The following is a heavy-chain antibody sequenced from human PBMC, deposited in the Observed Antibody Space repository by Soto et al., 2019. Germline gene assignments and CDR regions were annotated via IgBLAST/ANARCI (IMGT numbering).Heavy chain of an antibody. J-gene: IGHJ6*02. Sequence: SETLSLTCTVSGGSISSYYWSWIRQPPGKGLEWIGYIYYSGSTNYNPSLKSRVTISVDTSKNQFSLKLSSVTAADTAVYYCAREDYYDSSGSYYYGMDVWGQGTTVTVSS. CDR1: GGSISSYY. D-gene: IGHD3-22*01. CDR2: IYYSGST. CDR3: AREDYYDSSGSYYYGMDV. V-gene: IGHV4-59*01.